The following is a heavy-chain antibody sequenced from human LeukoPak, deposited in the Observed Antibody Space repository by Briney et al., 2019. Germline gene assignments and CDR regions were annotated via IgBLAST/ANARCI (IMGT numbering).Heavy chain of an antibody. J-gene: IGHJ6*02. V-gene: IGHV3-21*01. CDR2: ISSSSSYI. CDR1: GFTFQNYQ. CDR3: ARDVGRSITFGGVIVIPEIISPGYYYYGMDV. Sequence: GGSLRLSCVGSGFTFQNYQMNWVRQAPGKGLEWVSSISSSSSYIYYADSVKGRFTISRDNAKNSLYLQMNSLRAEDTAVYYCARDVGRSITFGGVIVIPEIISPGYYYYGMDVWGQGTTVTVSS. D-gene: IGHD3-16*02.